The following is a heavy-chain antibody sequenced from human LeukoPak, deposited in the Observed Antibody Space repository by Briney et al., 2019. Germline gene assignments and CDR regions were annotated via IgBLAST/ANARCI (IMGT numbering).Heavy chain of an antibody. D-gene: IGHD6-6*01. Sequence: GGSLRLSCAASGFTFDDYAMHWVRQAPGKGLEWVSGISWNSGSIGYADSVKGRFTISRDNAKNSLYLQMNSLRAEDMALYYCAKDGKQLGGGEYFDYWGQGTLVTVSS. V-gene: IGHV3-9*03. CDR3: AKDGKQLGGGEYFDY. J-gene: IGHJ4*02. CDR2: ISWNSGSI. CDR1: GFTFDDYA.